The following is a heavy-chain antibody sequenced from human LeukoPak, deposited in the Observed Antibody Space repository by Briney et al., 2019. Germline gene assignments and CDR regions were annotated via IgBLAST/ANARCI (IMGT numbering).Heavy chain of an antibody. D-gene: IGHD5-24*01. J-gene: IGHJ6*03. CDR1: GYTFTSYY. V-gene: IGHV1-2*02. CDR3: ARDGSYGDGYINYYYYMDV. CDR2: INPNSGGT. Sequence: GASVKVSCKASGYTFTSYYMHWVRQAPGQGLEWMGWINPNSGGTNYAQKFQGRVTMTRDTSISTAYMELSRLRSDDTAVYYCARDGSYGDGYINYYYYMDVWGKGTTVTVSS.